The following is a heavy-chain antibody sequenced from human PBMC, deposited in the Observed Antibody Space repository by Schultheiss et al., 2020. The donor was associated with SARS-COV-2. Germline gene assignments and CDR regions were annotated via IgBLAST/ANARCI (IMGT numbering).Heavy chain of an antibody. Sequence: GGSLRLSCAASGFTFSSYAMHWVRQAPGKGLEWVAVISYDGSNKYYADSVKGRFTISRDNSKNTLYLQMNSLRAEDTAVYYCARGRNGNDFWSGTSLDYWGQGTLVTGSS. CDR1: GFTFSSYA. D-gene: IGHD3-3*01. J-gene: IGHJ4*02. CDR3: ARGRNGNDFWSGTSLDY. V-gene: IGHV3-30*04. CDR2: ISYDGSNK.